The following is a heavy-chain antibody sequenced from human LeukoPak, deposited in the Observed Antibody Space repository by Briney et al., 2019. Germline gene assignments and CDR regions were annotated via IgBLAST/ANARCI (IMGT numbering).Heavy chain of an antibody. D-gene: IGHD6-13*01. CDR2: IYYSGST. Sequence: PSETLSLTCTVSGGSISSYYWSWIRQPPGKGLEWIGYIYYSGSTNYNPSLKSRVTISVDTSKNQFSLKLSSVTAADTAVYYCAREIAARVYGFDIWGQGTMVTVSS. CDR1: GGSISSYY. CDR3: AREIAARVYGFDI. J-gene: IGHJ3*02. V-gene: IGHV4-59*01.